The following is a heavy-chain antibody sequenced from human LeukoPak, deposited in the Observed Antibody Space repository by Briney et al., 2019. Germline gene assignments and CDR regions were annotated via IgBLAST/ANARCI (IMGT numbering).Heavy chain of an antibody. CDR3: ARLMFYHDSGSYGIDG. D-gene: IGHD3-10*01. CDR1: GGSMSSYF. CDR2: IYYSGSP. V-gene: IGHV4-59*08. J-gene: IGHJ6*01. Sequence: PSDTLSLTCSVSGGSMSSYFWGWLRQPPGEGLEWLGYIYYSGSPNYTPSLRGRVTISVDTSKNHFSLKLSSVTAADTAVYYCARLMFYHDSGSYGIDGWGQATTVTVSS.